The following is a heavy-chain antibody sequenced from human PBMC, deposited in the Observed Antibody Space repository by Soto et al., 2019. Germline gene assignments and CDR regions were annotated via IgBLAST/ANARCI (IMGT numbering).Heavy chain of an antibody. V-gene: IGHV3-48*03. D-gene: IGHD2-2*01. CDR3: ARDIVVVPADAPYSYYYGMDV. CDR1: GFTFSSYE. J-gene: IGHJ6*02. CDR2: ISSSGSTI. Sequence: EVQLVESGGGLVQPGGSLRLSCAASGFTFSSYEMNWVRQAPGKGLEWVSYISSSGSTIYYADSVKGRFTISRDNAKNSLHLQMNSRSAEHTAFYYCARDIVVVPADAPYSYYYGMDVWGQGTTVTVSS.